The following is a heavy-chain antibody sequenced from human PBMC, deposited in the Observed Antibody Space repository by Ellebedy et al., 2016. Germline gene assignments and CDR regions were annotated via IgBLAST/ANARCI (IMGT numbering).Heavy chain of an antibody. CDR2: IIPIVDIT. J-gene: IGHJ3*01. CDR3: ATNNDEVAPEYYDGSGYDPFDL. D-gene: IGHD3-22*01. V-gene: IGHV1-69*10. CDR1: GGTFSASV. Sequence: ASVKVSCKPSGGTFSASVISWVRQAPGQGLEWMGGIIPIVDITKYAQKFQGRVSITADKSTSTVYMELSSLTSEDAAMYYCATNNDEVAPEYYDGSGYDPFDLWGQGTVVAVSS.